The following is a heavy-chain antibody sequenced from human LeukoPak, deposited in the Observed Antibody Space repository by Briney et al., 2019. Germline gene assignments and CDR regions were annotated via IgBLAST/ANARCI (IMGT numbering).Heavy chain of an antibody. CDR3: ARHENIFSTFDM. V-gene: IGHV5-10-1*01. J-gene: IGHJ3*02. D-gene: IGHD3-9*01. CDR1: GYSFTSYW. Sequence: GESLKISCKGSGYSFTSYWITWVRQMPGNGLEWMGRIDPSDSYTNYSPSFQGHVTISADKSISTAYLQWSSLKASDTAIYYCARHENIFSTFDMWGQGTMVTVSS. CDR2: IDPSDSYT.